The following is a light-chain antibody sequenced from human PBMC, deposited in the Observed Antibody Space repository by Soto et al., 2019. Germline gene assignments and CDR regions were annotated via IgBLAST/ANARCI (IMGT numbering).Light chain of an antibody. J-gene: IGLJ7*01. CDR3: AAWDDSLSGPV. CDR2: RNN. Sequence: QSVLTQPPSGSGTPGLRVTISCSGSSSNIGSNYVYWYQQLPGTAPKLLIYRNNQRPSGVPDRFSGSKSGTSASLAISGLRSEDEADYYCAAWDDSLSGPVFGGGTQLTVL. CDR1: SSNIGSNY. V-gene: IGLV1-47*01.